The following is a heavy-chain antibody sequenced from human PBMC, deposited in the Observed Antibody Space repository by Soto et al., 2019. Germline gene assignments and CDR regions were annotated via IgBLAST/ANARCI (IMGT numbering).Heavy chain of an antibody. CDR2: ISYDGSNK. J-gene: IGHJ4*02. D-gene: IGHD3-9*01. CDR1: GFTFSSYA. V-gene: IGHV3-30-3*01. CDR3: ARKVSIDYDDILTGPFDY. Sequence: GGSLRLSCAASGFTFSSYAMHWVRQAPGKGLEWVAVISYDGSNKYYADSVKGRFTISRDNSKNTLYLQMNSLRAEDTAVYYSARKVSIDYDDILTGPFDYWGQGTLVTVSS.